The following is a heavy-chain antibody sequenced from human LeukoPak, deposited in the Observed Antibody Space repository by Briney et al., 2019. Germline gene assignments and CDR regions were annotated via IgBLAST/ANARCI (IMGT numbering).Heavy chain of an antibody. CDR3: ARDLRGAADY. CDR1: GFTFSRYA. J-gene: IGHJ4*02. D-gene: IGHD1-26*01. V-gene: IGHV3-64*02. CDR2: ITSDGSTT. Sequence: PGGSLRLSCAASGFTFSRYAMNWVRQAPGKRLEYLSSITSDGSTTYYADSVTGRFTISRDNFKNTLYLQMGSLRAGDMALYYCARDLRGAADYWGQGTLVSVSS.